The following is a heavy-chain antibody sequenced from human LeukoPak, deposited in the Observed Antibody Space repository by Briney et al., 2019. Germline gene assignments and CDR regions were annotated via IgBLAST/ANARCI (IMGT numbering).Heavy chain of an antibody. Sequence: GGSLRLSCAASGFTFDDYGMSWVRQAPGKGLEWVSGINWNGGSTGYADSVKGRFTISRDNSKNTLYLQMNSLRAEDTAIYYCAKENWPTVTTAGHTYFVYWGQGTLVTVSS. V-gene: IGHV3-20*04. CDR3: AKENWPTVTTAGHTYFVY. J-gene: IGHJ4*02. CDR2: INWNGGST. CDR1: GFTFDDYG. D-gene: IGHD4-17*01.